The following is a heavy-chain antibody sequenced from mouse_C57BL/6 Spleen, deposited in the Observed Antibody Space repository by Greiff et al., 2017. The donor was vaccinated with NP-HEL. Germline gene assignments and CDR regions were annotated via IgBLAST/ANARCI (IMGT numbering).Heavy chain of an antibody. D-gene: IGHD2-4*01. CDR3: ARDDYAWFAY. Sequence: EVQLQQSGPELVKPGASVKISCKASGYSFTGYFMNWVMQSHGKSLEWIGRINPYNGDTFYNQKFTGKATLTVDKSSSTDHMELRSLTSEDSVDYCGARDDYAWFAYWGQGTLVTVSA. V-gene: IGHV1-20*01. CDR1: GYSFTGYF. J-gene: IGHJ3*01. CDR2: INPYNGDT.